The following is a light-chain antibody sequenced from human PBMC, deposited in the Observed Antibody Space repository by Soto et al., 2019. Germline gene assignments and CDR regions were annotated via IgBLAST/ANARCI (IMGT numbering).Light chain of an antibody. CDR1: SSNIGTDD. J-gene: IGLJ1*01. CDR3: AAWDATLSGYV. Sequence: QSVLTQPPSASGTPGQRVTISCSGSSSNIGTDDVFWYLQFPGTAPKLLIYKNNQRPSGVSDRFSGSKSGTSASLAISGLRSEDEDDYYCAAWDATLSGYVFGAGTKVTVL. CDR2: KNN. V-gene: IGLV1-47*01.